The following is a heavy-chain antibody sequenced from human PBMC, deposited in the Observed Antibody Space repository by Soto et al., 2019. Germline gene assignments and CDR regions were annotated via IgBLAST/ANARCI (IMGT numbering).Heavy chain of an antibody. CDR1: GYTFTDYA. V-gene: IGHV1-3*01. D-gene: IGHD5-12*01. J-gene: IGHJ4*02. Sequence: QVQLMQSGAELKKPGASVTLSCKTSGYTFTDYAIHWVRQAPGQRPEWMGWINAGNGDTKYSQKFHDRFTITRDTSAGTAYMELSGLRSEDTAVYYCATLYSGYVWGYFDYWAQGTLVTVSS. CDR3: ATLYSGYVWGYFDY. CDR2: INAGNGDT.